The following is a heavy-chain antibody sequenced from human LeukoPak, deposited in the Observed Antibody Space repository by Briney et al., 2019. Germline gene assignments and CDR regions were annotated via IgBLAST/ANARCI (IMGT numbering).Heavy chain of an antibody. CDR2: ISYDGSNK. J-gene: IGHJ4*02. D-gene: IGHD2-8*01. CDR3: AKDRVLGDY. V-gene: IGHV3-30*18. Sequence: GGSLRLSCAASGFAFSSYGMHWVRQAPGKGLEWVAVISYDGSNKYYADSVKGRFTISRDNSKNTLYLQMNSLRAEDTAVYYCAKDRVLGDYWGQGTLVTVSS. CDR1: GFAFSSYG.